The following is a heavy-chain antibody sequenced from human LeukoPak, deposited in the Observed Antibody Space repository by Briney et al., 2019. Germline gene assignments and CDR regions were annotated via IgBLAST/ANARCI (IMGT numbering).Heavy chain of an antibody. D-gene: IGHD2-15*01. V-gene: IGHV3-48*03. CDR1: GFTFSSYE. Sequence: QPGGSLRLSCAASGFTFSSYEMNWVRQAPGKGLEWVSYISSSGSTIYYADSVKGRFTISRDNAKNSLYLQMNSLRAEATAVYYCARGGGSCYRAEGDSCPGAFDYWGQGTLVTVSS. J-gene: IGHJ4*02. CDR3: ARGGGSCYRAEGDSCPGAFDY. CDR2: ISSSGSTI.